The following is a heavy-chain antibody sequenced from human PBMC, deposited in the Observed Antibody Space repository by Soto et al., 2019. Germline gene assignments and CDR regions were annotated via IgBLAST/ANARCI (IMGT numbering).Heavy chain of an antibody. Sequence: QVPLVESGGGVVQPGRSLRLSCAASGFTFSSYAMHWVRQAPGKGLEWVAVISYDGSNKYYADSVKGRFTISRDNSKNTLYLQMNSLRAEDTAVYYCARDPRGGSPTDPWGQGTLVTVSS. CDR1: GFTFSSYA. D-gene: IGHD3-16*01. CDR2: ISYDGSNK. J-gene: IGHJ5*02. V-gene: IGHV3-30-3*01. CDR3: ARDPRGGSPTDP.